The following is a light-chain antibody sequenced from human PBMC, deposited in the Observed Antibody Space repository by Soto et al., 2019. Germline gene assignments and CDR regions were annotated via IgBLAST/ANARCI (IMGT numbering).Light chain of an antibody. J-gene: IGLJ1*01. Sequence: LSQPASVSGSPGQSITISCTGTSSDVGGYNYVSWYQQHPGKAPKLMIYDVNNRPSGVSNRFSGSKSGNTASLTIFGLQAEDEADYYCSSYTGSSTNYVFGTGTRSPS. CDR2: DVN. V-gene: IGLV2-14*01. CDR3: SSYTGSSTNYV. CDR1: SSDVGGYNY.